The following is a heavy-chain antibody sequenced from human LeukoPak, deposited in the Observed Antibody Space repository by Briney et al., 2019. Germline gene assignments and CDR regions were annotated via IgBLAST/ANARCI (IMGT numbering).Heavy chain of an antibody. Sequence: GGSLRLSCAGSGFTFSSYWMHWVRQAPGKGLVWVSRINSDGSSTSYADSVKGRFTISRDNAKNTVYLQRKSLRAEETAVYYCASHYYDRSGYYWGQGTLVTVSS. D-gene: IGHD3-22*01. V-gene: IGHV3-74*01. CDR1: GFTFSSYW. CDR3: ASHYYDRSGYY. J-gene: IGHJ4*02. CDR2: INSDGSST.